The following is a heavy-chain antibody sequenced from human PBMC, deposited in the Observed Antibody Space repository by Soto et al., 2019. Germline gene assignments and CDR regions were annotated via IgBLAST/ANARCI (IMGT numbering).Heavy chain of an antibody. D-gene: IGHD6-6*01. CDR1: GYTFTNYG. Sequence: QVQLVQSGPEVKKPGASVKVSCTPSGYTFTNYGVNWVRQAPGQGLEWMGWISAESGDTKYAQTFQGRVTMTTDTSTRTAYMELRSMRFDDSAVYYCSRGGRYSSSSDLTYWGQGTLVTVSS. V-gene: IGHV1-18*04. CDR2: ISAESGDT. CDR3: SRGGRYSSSSDLTY. J-gene: IGHJ4*02.